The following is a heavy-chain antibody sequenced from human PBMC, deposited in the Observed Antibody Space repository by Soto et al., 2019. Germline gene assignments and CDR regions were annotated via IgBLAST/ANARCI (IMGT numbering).Heavy chain of an antibody. D-gene: IGHD5-12*01. V-gene: IGHV4-31*03. Sequence: QVQLQESGPGLVKPSQTLSLTCTVSGGSISSGGYYWSWIRQHPRKGLEWIGYIYYSGSTYYNPSLKSRVTISVDTSKNQFSLKLSSVTAADTAVYYCARGGNRRDGYKNTDFDYWGQGTLVTVSS. J-gene: IGHJ4*02. CDR2: IYYSGST. CDR1: GGSISSGGYY. CDR3: ARGGNRRDGYKNTDFDY.